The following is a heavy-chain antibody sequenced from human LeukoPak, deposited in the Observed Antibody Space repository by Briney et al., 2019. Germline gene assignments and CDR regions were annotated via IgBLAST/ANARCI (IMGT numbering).Heavy chain of an antibody. D-gene: IGHD2-15*01. V-gene: IGHV3-23*01. CDR2: ISKSGDHT. J-gene: IGHJ4*02. Sequence: TGGSLRLSCAVSGLTFNNYAMSWVRQAPGKGLEWVSAISKSGDHTYYAASAKGRFTISRDNSKNTLYLQMNSLRAEDTAVYYCAKAGGSWYFDYWGQGTLVTVSS. CDR1: GLTFNNYA. CDR3: AKAGGSWYFDY.